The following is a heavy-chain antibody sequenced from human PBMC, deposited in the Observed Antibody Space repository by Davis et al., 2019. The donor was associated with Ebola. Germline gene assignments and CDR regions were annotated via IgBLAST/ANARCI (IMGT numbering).Heavy chain of an antibody. J-gene: IGHJ4*02. CDR3: ARVAGYSYSGLIDY. D-gene: IGHD5-18*01. CDR2: IIPIFGTA. CDR1: GYTFTSYE. V-gene: IGHV1-69*13. Sequence: SVKVSCKASGYTFTSYEINWVRQATGQGLEWMGGIIPIFGTANYAQKFQGRVTITADESTSTAYMELSSLRSEDTAVYYCARVAGYSYSGLIDYWGQGTLVTVSS.